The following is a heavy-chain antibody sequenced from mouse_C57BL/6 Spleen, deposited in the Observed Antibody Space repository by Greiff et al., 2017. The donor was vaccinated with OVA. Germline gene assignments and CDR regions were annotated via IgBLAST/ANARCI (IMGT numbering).Heavy chain of an antibody. Sequence: QVQLQQPGTELVKPGASVKLSCKASGYTFTSYWMHWVKQRPGQGLEWIGNINPSNGGTKYNEKFKSTATLTVDNSSSTAYMQISSLTSEDSAVYYGARSGDGYSDWYFDVWGTGTTVTVSS. D-gene: IGHD2-3*01. V-gene: IGHV1-53*01. CDR3: ARSGDGYSDWYFDV. CDR1: GYTFTSYW. J-gene: IGHJ1*03. CDR2: INPSNGGT.